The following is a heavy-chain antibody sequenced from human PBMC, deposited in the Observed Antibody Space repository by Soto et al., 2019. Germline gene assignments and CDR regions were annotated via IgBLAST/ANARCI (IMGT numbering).Heavy chain of an antibody. Sequence: QVQVVESGGGVVQPGRSLRLSCAASGFTFSRYAMHWVRQAPGKGLEWMALISYDGSNTYYTDSVKGRFTISRDNSKNTRYRQMNSLRAEDTVVYSCAGDLRDASGWFSPGFWGLGPLVPVSS. J-gene: IGHJ4*02. CDR3: AGDLRDASGWFSPGF. CDR2: ISYDGSNT. CDR1: GFTFSRYA. D-gene: IGHD6-19*01. V-gene: IGHV3-30-3*01.